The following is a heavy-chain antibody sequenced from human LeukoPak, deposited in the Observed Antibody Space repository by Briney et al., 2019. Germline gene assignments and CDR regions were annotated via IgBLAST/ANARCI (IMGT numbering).Heavy chain of an antibody. J-gene: IGHJ4*02. CDR1: GFTFSSYT. D-gene: IGHD4-17*01. V-gene: IGHV3-21*01. CDR3: AKDLRPQIPYGESPRGTAPMGH. CDR2: ISSSSSYI. Sequence: GGSLRLSCAASGFTFSSYTMNWVRQAPGKGLEWVSSISSSSSYIYYADSVKGRFTISRDNSKSSLFLQMNSLRAEDTAVYYCAKDLRPQIPYGESPRGTAPMGHWGQGTLVTVSS.